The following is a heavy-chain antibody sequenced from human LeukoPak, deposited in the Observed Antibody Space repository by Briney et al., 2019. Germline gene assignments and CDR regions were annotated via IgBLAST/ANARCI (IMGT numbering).Heavy chain of an antibody. V-gene: IGHV3-23*01. J-gene: IGHJ6*02. Sequence: GGSLRLSCAGSGFPFSSYAMSWVRQAPGKGLEWVSTISGSGGAGTYYADSVKGRFTVSRDNSRTTLYLPMNSLRAEDTAVYYCVKDRGGSPFYGMDVWGQGTTVTVSS. D-gene: IGHD1-26*01. CDR2: ISGSGGAGT. CDR1: GFPFSSYA. CDR3: VKDRGGSPFYGMDV.